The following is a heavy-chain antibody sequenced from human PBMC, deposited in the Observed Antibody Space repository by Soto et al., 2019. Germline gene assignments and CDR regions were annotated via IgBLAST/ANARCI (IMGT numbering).Heavy chain of an antibody. CDR3: ASRGALYSGSYPDY. V-gene: IGHV3-21*01. D-gene: IGHD1-26*01. Sequence: GGSLRLSCAASGFTFSSYSMNWVRQAPGKGLEWVSSISSSSSYIYYADSVKGRFTISRDNAKNPLYLQMNSLRAEDTAVYYCASRGALYSGSYPDYWGQGTLVTVSS. J-gene: IGHJ4*02. CDR2: ISSSSSYI. CDR1: GFTFSSYS.